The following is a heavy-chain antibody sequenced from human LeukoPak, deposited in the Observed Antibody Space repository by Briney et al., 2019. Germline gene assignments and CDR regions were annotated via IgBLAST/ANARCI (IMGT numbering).Heavy chain of an antibody. J-gene: IGHJ5*02. CDR2: IYYSGTT. V-gene: IGHV4-39*01. Sequence: SETLSLTCTVSGDSISSSTHFWGWIRQPPGKRLEWIGSIYYSGTTYYNPSLKRRVTISVDTSKNQFSLKLSSVTAAATAVYYCARSIRGYSSGWYYFDPWGQGTLVTVSS. CDR1: GDSISSSTHF. CDR3: ARSIRGYSSGWYYFDP. D-gene: IGHD6-19*01.